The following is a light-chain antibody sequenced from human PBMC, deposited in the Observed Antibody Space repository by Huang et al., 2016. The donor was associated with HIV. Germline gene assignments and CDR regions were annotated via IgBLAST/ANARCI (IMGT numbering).Light chain of an antibody. CDR3: QYYGSSPT. CDR1: QTISTKY. J-gene: IGKJ1*01. Sequence: EIVLTQSPGTLSLSPGERATVSCRASQTISTKYIAWYQQRPGQAPRLLIYVASNRLTGIPDRFSGSGSGTDFTLTISRPEPEDFAVYYCQYYGSSPTFGQGTRLEIK. V-gene: IGKV3-20*01. CDR2: VAS.